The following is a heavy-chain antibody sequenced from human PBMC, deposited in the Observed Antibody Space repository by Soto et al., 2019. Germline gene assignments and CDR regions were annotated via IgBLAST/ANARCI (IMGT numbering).Heavy chain of an antibody. Sequence: GSLRLSCAASGFSVYSNYMSLVRQAPGRGLEWVSVIYMNGSTDYADSVQGRFTISRDIYKNTLFLQMNSLRADDTAVYFCSGDPSGYNEGDWFFGMDVWGQGTTVTVS. D-gene: IGHD5-12*01. V-gene: IGHV3-53*01. CDR3: SGDPSGYNEGDWFFGMDV. CDR1: GFSVYSNY. J-gene: IGHJ6*02. CDR2: IYMNGST.